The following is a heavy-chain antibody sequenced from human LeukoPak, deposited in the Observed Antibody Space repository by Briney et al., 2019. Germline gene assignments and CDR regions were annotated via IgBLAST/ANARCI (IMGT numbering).Heavy chain of an antibody. J-gene: IGHJ3*02. D-gene: IGHD1-26*01. CDR3: ARGSGSGSWPRGLYDAFDI. CDR2: ISSSGSTI. CDR1: GFTFSSYE. V-gene: IGHV3-48*03. Sequence: PGGSPRLSCAASGFTFSSYEMNWVRQAPGKGLEWVSYISSSGSTIYYADSVKGRFTISRDNAKNSLYLQMNSLRAEDTALYYCARGSGSGSWPRGLYDAFDIWGQGTMVTVSS.